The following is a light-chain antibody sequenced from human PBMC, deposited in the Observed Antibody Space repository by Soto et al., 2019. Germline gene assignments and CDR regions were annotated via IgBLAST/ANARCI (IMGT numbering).Light chain of an antibody. Sequence: QSVLTQPPSESGTPGQRVTISCSGSRSNIGSNTVNWYQQVPGTAPKFLIYSNNQRPSGVPNRFSGSKSGTSASLAISGLQSEDEADYYCATWDDSLNGHVVFGGGTKLTVL. CDR1: RSNIGSNT. CDR2: SNN. J-gene: IGLJ2*01. CDR3: ATWDDSLNGHVV. V-gene: IGLV1-44*01.